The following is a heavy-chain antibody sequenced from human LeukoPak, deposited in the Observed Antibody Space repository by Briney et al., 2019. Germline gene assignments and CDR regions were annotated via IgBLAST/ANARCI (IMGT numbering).Heavy chain of an antibody. CDR1: GGSISSSSSY. D-gene: IGHD3-16*01. Sequence: PSETLSLTCTVSGGSISSSSSYWSWIRQPPGKGLEWIGEINHSGSTNYNPSLKSRVTISVDTSKNQFSLKLSSVTAADTAVYYCARGHFTFGGERTDARNFDYWGQGTLVTVSS. J-gene: IGHJ4*02. CDR3: ARGHFTFGGERTDARNFDY. CDR2: INHSGST. V-gene: IGHV4-39*07.